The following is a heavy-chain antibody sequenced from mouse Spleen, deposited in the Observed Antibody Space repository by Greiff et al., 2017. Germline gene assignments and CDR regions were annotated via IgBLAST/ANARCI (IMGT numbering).Heavy chain of an antibody. CDR3: ARNGNYVGYAMDY. Sequence: QVQLQQPGPGLVQPSQSLSITCTVSGFSLTSYGVHWVRQSPGKGLEWLGVIWSGGSTDYNAAFISRLSISKDNSKSQVFFKMNSLQADDTAIYYCARNGNYVGYAMDYWGQGTSVTVSS. V-gene: IGHV2-2*01. CDR1: GFSLTSYG. J-gene: IGHJ4*01. CDR2: IWSGGST. D-gene: IGHD2-1*01.